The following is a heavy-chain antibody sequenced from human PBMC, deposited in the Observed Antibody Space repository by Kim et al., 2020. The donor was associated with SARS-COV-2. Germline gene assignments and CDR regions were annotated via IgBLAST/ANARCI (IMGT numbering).Heavy chain of an antibody. J-gene: IGHJ4*02. Sequence: SVKVSCKASGGTFRHYAISWVRQAPGQGLEWMGGIIHMFGTTKYAQKFQDRLTISADESTSTGYMELSSLRSEDTGVYYCAGTTGGYSGYDYLDFWGQGTLVIVSS. D-gene: IGHD5-12*01. V-gene: IGHV1-69*13. CDR2: IIHMFGTT. CDR3: AGTTGGYSGYDYLDF. CDR1: GGTFRHYA.